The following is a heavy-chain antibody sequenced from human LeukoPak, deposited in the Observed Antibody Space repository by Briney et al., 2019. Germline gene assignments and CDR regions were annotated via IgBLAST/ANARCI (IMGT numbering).Heavy chain of an antibody. CDR2: ISGSGGTT. CDR3: AKGVYYYDSSAYYYTYYFDY. D-gene: IGHD3-22*01. Sequence: GGSLRLSCAASGFPFSSYAMSWVRQAPGKGLEWVSAISGSGGTTYLADSVKGRFTISRDNSKNTLYLQMNTLRAEDTAVYYCAKGVYYYDSSAYYYTYYFDYWGQGTLVTVSS. CDR1: GFPFSSYA. J-gene: IGHJ4*02. V-gene: IGHV3-23*01.